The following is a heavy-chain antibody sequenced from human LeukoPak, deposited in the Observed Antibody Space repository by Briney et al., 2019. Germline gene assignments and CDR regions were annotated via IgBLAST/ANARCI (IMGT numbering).Heavy chain of an antibody. CDR1: GFTFSSYA. Sequence: GGSLRLSCAASGFTFSSYAMSWVRQAPGKGLEWVSTISGSGGSTYYADSVKGRFTISRDNSKNTLYLQMNGLRAEDTAVYYCAKDPLGGSFDPWGQGTLVTVSS. D-gene: IGHD3-16*01. V-gene: IGHV3-23*01. CDR2: ISGSGGST. CDR3: AKDPLGGSFDP. J-gene: IGHJ5*02.